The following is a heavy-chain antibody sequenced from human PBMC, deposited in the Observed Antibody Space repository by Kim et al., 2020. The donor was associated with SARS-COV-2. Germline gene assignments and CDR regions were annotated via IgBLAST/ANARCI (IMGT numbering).Heavy chain of an antibody. V-gene: IGHV1-58*01. CDR3: AAGLYYDFWSGYQNYYYYGMDV. Sequence: SVKVSCKASGFTFTSSAVQWVRQARGQRLEWIGWIVVGSGNTNYAQKFQERVTITRDMSTSTAYMELSSLRSEDTAVYYCAAGLYYDFWSGYQNYYYYGMDVWGQGTTVTVSS. CDR2: IVVGSGNT. J-gene: IGHJ6*02. CDR1: GFTFTSSA. D-gene: IGHD3-3*01.